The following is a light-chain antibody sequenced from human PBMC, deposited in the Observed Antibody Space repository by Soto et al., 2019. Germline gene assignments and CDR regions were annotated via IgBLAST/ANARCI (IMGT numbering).Light chain of an antibody. J-gene: IGKJ4*01. V-gene: IGKV3-11*01. Sequence: IGLTQSQAPLSVSPATVATLSCTASENINTYLAWYQQKPGQAPKLLFYDASNRATGIPARFSASGSGTDFTLSISSLEPEDFAVYYCQHRYNWHLTFGGGTKVDIK. CDR2: DAS. CDR3: QHRYNWHLT. CDR1: ENINTY.